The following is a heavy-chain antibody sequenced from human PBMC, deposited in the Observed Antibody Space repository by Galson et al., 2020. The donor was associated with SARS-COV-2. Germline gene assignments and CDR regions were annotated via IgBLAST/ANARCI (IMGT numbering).Heavy chain of an antibody. CDR2: ISDNAIST. Sequence: GGSLRLSCAASGFTFSSSAMSWVRQAPGKGLEWVSLISDNAISTYYADSVKGRFTITRDNSKNTVYLQMNSLRAEDTALYYCAKVFKGTYYDILTGYYYYGMDVWGQGATVTVSS. V-gene: IGHV3-23*01. D-gene: IGHD3-9*01. CDR3: AKVFKGTYYDILTGYYYYGMDV. J-gene: IGHJ6*02. CDR1: GFTFSSSA.